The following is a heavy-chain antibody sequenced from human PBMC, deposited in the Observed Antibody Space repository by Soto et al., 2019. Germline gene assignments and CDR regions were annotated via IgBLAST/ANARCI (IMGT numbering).Heavy chain of an antibody. V-gene: IGHV5-51*01. CDR3: ARGPFGAVNIYMDV. J-gene: IGHJ6*03. Sequence: GSALMICCKGSGNIFTSDWSGWVRQMPGKGLEWMGIIYPGDSDTRYSPSFQGQVTISADKSISNAYLQWSSLKASDTAMYYCARGPFGAVNIYMDVWGKGTTVTVSS. CDR2: IYPGDSDT. D-gene: IGHD3-3*01. CDR1: GNIFTSDW.